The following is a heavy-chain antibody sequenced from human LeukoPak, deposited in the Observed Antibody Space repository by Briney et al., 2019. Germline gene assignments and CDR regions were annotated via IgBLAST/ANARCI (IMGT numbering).Heavy chain of an antibody. D-gene: IGHD2-15*01. CDR3: AKGSCGGSCYWYYFDY. V-gene: IGHV3-23*01. CDR1: GFTFSSYA. Sequence: GGSLRLSCAPSGFTFSSYAMSWVRHAPGKGLEWVSAIRGSGGSTYYADSVKGRYTISRDNSKNTLYLQMNSLRAEDTAVYYCAKGSCGGSCYWYYFDYWGQGTLVTVSS. CDR2: IRGSGGST. J-gene: IGHJ4*02.